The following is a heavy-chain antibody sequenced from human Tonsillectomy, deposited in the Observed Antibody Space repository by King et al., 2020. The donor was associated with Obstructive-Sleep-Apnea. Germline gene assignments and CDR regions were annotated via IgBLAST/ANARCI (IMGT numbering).Heavy chain of an antibody. D-gene: IGHD4-17*01. J-gene: IGHJ4*02. Sequence: VQLQQSGPGLVKHSQTLSLTCAISGDSVASNSAAWNWIRQSPSRCLEWLGRTYYRSKWYIYYAVSWKSQITINPDTFKNKFSLQLNSVTPEDTAVYYCARAWSYGDYPIDYWGQGTLVTVSS. V-gene: IGHV6-1*01. CDR3: ARAWSYGDYPIDY. CDR1: GDSVASNSAA. CDR2: TYYRSKWYI.